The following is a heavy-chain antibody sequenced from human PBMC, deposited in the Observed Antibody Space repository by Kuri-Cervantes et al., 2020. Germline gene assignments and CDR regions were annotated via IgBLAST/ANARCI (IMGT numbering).Heavy chain of an antibody. V-gene: IGHV3-74*01. Sequence: GGSLRLSCAASGFTFSSYWMHWVRQAPGKGLVWVSRINSDGSSTSYADSVKGRFTISRDNSKNTLYLQMNSLRAEDTAVYYCAKRNDYGDYGDHYYYYYGMDVWGQGTTVTVSS. D-gene: IGHD4-17*01. CDR3: AKRNDYGDYGDHYYYYYGMDV. CDR1: GFTFSSYW. J-gene: IGHJ6*02. CDR2: INSDGSST.